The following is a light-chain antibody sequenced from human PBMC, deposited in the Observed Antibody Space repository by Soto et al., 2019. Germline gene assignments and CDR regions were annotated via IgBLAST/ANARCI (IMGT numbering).Light chain of an antibody. Sequence: EIVLTQSPGTLSLSPGERATLSCRASQSVSSSYLAWYQQKPGQAPRLLIYGASSRATGIPDRFSGSGSGTDFTLTISRLEPADFAVYYCQQYGSSLTWTFGQGTKVDIK. CDR2: GAS. V-gene: IGKV3-20*01. CDR3: QQYGSSLTWT. J-gene: IGKJ1*01. CDR1: QSVSSSY.